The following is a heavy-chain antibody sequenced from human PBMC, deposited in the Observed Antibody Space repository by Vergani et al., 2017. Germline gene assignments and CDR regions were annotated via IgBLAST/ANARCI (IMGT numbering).Heavy chain of an antibody. Sequence: QVQLQESGPGLVKPSETLSLTCTVSGGSLSSYYWSWIRQPPGKGLEWIGYIYYSGSTNYNPSLKSRVTISVDTSKNQFSLKLSSVTAADTAVDYCARYGGYCSSTSCYEGSFDYWGQGTLVTVSS. V-gene: IGHV4-59*01. CDR1: GGSLSSYY. CDR3: ARYGGYCSSTSCYEGSFDY. CDR2: IYYSGST. J-gene: IGHJ4*02. D-gene: IGHD2-2*01.